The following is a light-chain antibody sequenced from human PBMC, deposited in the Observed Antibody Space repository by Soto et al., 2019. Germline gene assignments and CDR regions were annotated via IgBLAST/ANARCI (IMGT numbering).Light chain of an antibody. CDR1: QSVSRY. J-gene: IGKJ1*01. V-gene: IGKV3-11*01. CDR2: DTS. Sequence: DIVLTESPATLSLSPVERATLSCRASQSVSRYLAWYQQKPGQAPRLLIYDTSNRAAGIPPRFSGSGSGTEFTLTINSLQPDDFATYYCQQYHIYSGKFGQGTKVDIK. CDR3: QQYHIYSGK.